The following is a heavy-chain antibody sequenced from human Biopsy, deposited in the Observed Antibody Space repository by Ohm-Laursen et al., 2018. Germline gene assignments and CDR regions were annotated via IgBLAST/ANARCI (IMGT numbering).Heavy chain of an antibody. J-gene: IGHJ2*01. Sequence: SLRLSCTASGFTFTRYAMHWVRQAPGTGPEWVAVISYDGSGEYYADSLQGRFIISRDNPKNTVDLQMNSLRAEDTAVYFCARDGKRWDYSTYFSWHFDLWGRGTLVTVSS. CDR3: ARDGKRWDYSTYFSWHFDL. V-gene: IGHV3-30*03. CDR2: ISYDGSGE. D-gene: IGHD4-11*01. CDR1: GFTFTRYA.